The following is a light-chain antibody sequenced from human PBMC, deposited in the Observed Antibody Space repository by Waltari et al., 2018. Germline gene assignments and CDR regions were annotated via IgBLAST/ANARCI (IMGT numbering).Light chain of an antibody. CDR1: SSKIGSNT. CDR3: AAWDDSLNGRV. J-gene: IGLJ3*02. CDR2: SNN. V-gene: IGLV1-44*01. Sequence: QSVLTQPPSASGTPGQRVTISCSGSSSKIGSNTVNWYQQLPGPAPKLLIYSNNQRPSGVPDRFSGSKSGTSASLAISGLQSEDEADYYCAAWDDSLNGRVFGGGTKLTVL.